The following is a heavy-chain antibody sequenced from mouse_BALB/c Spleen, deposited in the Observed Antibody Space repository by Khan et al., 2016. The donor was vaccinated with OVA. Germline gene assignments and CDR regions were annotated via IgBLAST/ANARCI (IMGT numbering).Heavy chain of an antibody. Sequence: QLQQSGPELMKPGASVKISCKASGYSFTSYYIHWVMQSHGKSLEWIGYIDPFSGGTTYNQKFKGKATLTADKSSSTAYIHLSSLTSEDSAVYYCTRHGYVAWFTYWGQGTLVTGSA. V-gene: IGHV1S135*01. CDR3: TRHGYVAWFTY. D-gene: IGHD2-2*01. CDR1: GYSFTSYY. J-gene: IGHJ3*01. CDR2: IDPFSGGT.